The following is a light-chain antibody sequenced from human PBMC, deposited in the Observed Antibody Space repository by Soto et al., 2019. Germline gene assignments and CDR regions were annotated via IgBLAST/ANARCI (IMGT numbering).Light chain of an antibody. J-gene: IGLJ2*01. CDR3: QAWDGSFYVV. Sequence: SYELTQPPSVSVSPGQTASITCSGDKLGDKYASWYQQKPGQSPVLVIYRDSKRPSGIPERFSGSNSGNTATLTISGTQAMDEADYYCQAWDGSFYVVFGGGTKVTVL. CDR2: RDS. V-gene: IGLV3-1*01. CDR1: KLGDKY.